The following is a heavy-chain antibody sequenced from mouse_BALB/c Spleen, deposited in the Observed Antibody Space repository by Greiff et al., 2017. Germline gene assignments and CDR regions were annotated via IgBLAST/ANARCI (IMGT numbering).Heavy chain of an antibody. CDR3: AREGNWDYFDY. D-gene: IGHD4-1*01. Sequence: VQLKQSGPELVKPGASVKMSCKASGYTFTSYYIHWVKQRPGQGLEWIGWIYPGDGSTKYNEKFKGKTTLTADKSSSTAYMLLSSLTSEDSAIYFCAREGNWDYFDYWGQGTTLTVSS. CDR2: IYPGDGST. J-gene: IGHJ2*01. CDR1: GYTFTSYY. V-gene: IGHV1S56*01.